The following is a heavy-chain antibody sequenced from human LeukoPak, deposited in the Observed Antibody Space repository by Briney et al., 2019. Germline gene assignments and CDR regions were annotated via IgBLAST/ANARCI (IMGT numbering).Heavy chain of an antibody. CDR1: GGSISSYY. J-gene: IGHJ5*02. V-gene: IGHV4-59*01. CDR3: ARGGARNNWFDP. Sequence: SETLSLTCTVSGGSISSYYWSWIRQPPGKGLEWVGYICYSGSTNYNPSLKSRVTISVDTSKNQFSLKLSSVTAADTAVYYCARGGARNNWFDPWGQGTLVTVSS. D-gene: IGHD4-17*01. CDR2: ICYSGST.